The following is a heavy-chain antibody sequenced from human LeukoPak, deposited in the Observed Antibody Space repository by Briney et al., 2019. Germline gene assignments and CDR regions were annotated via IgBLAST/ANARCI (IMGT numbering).Heavy chain of an antibody. J-gene: IGHJ5*02. CDR2: ISGSGAST. Sequence: GGSLRLSCAASGFTFSSYAMSWVRQAPGKGLEWVSSISGSGASTYYADSVKGRFTISRDNSKNTLYQQMNSLRAEDRAVYYCAKDRTAVAGTNWSDPWGQGTLVTVSS. V-gene: IGHV3-23*01. CDR3: AKDRTAVAGTNWSDP. CDR1: GFTFSSYA. D-gene: IGHD6-19*01.